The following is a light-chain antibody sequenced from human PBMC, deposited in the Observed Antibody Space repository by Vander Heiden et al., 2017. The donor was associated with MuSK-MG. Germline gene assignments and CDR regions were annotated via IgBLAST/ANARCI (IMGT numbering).Light chain of an antibody. J-gene: IGKJ4*01. CDR3: QQDYTTPLT. V-gene: IGKV4-1*01. CDR1: QSVLYNSNNKNY. CDR2: WAS. Sequence: DIVMTQSPDSLAVSLGERATINCKSSQSVLYNSNNKNYLAWYQQKPGQPHKLLIYWASTRESGVPDRFSGSESGTDFTLTISSLQAEDVAVYYCQQDYTTPLTFGGGTKVEIK.